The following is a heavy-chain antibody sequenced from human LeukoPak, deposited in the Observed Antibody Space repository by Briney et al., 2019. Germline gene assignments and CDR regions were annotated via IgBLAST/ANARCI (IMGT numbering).Heavy chain of an antibody. Sequence: ASVKVSCKASGYTFTNYEINRVRQATGQGLEWMGWMNPNSGDTAYAQKFQGRITMTRSTSITTAYMELSSLRSEDTAVYYCARGLGTYDSSELTWPMISFWGQGTLVTVSS. CDR3: ARGLGTYDSSELTWPMISF. J-gene: IGHJ4*02. CDR1: GYTFTNYE. V-gene: IGHV1-8*01. CDR2: MNPNSGDT. D-gene: IGHD3-22*01.